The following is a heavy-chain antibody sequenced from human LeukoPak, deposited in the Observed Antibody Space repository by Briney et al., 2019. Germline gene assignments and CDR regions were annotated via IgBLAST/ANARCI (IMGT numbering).Heavy chain of an antibody. CDR3: ARVARGEPRGAFDY. CDR1: GFSFSSYA. CDR2: ISSNGGST. V-gene: IGHV3-64*01. D-gene: IGHD3-10*01. J-gene: IGHJ4*02. Sequence: GGSLRLSCAASGFSFSSYAMHWVRQAPGKGLEYVSAISSNGGSTYYANSVKGRFTISRDNSKNTLYLQMGSLRAEDMAVYYCARVARGEPRGAFDYWGQGTLVTVSS.